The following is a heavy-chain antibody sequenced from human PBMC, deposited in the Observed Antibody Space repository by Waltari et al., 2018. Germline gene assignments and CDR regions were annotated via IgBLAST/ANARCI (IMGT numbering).Heavy chain of an antibody. CDR3: ARGSIYAGALDY. CDR1: GLTVSSIY. V-gene: IGHV3-53*02. Sequence: EVQLVETGGGLIQPGGSLRLSCAVSGLTVSSIYMSWVRQAPGKGLEWVSYLSTDGNTYYADSLKGRITISRYNSKNSLFLQMNSLSVEDTAVYYCARGSIYAGALDYWGQGALVTVSS. D-gene: IGHD2-21*01. CDR2: LSTDGNT. J-gene: IGHJ4*02.